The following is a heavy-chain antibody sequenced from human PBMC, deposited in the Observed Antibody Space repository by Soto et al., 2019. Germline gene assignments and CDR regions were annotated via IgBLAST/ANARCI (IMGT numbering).Heavy chain of an antibody. CDR2: IIPIFGTA. Sequence: SVKVSCKASGGTFSSHAISWVRQAPGQGLEWMGGIIPIFGTANYAQKFQGRVTITADESTSTAYMELSSLRSEDTAVYYCARREGYYYGMDVWGQGTTVTVSS. V-gene: IGHV1-69*13. D-gene: IGHD1-26*01. J-gene: IGHJ6*02. CDR1: GGTFSSHA. CDR3: ARREGYYYGMDV.